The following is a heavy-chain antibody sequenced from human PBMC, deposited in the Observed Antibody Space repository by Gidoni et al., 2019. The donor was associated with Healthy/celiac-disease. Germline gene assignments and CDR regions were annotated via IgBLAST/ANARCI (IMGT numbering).Heavy chain of an antibody. CDR2: ISGSGGST. V-gene: IGHV3-23*01. J-gene: IGHJ6*02. D-gene: IGHD2-2*01. CDR1: GFTFSSYA. CDR3: AKDIVVVPAAVFYYYYGMDV. Sequence: EVQLLESGGGLVQPGGSLRLSCAASGFTFSSYAMSWVRQAPGKGLEWVSAISGSGGSTYYADSVKGRFTISRDNSKNTLYLQMNSLRAEDTAVYYCAKDIVVVPAAVFYYYYGMDVWGQGTTVTVSS.